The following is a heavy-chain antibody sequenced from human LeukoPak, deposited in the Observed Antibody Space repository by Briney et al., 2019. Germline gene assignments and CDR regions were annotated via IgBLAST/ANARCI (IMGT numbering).Heavy chain of an antibody. Sequence: GGSLRLSCAVSGFTFSSYVMSWVRQAPGKGLEWVSSISSSSSYIYYADSVKGRFTISRDNAKNSLYLQMNSLRAEDTAVYYCARVCDCSTDDAFDIWGQGTMVTVSS. D-gene: IGHD2-21*02. J-gene: IGHJ3*02. CDR1: GFTFSSYV. CDR2: ISSSSSYI. V-gene: IGHV3-21*01. CDR3: ARVCDCSTDDAFDI.